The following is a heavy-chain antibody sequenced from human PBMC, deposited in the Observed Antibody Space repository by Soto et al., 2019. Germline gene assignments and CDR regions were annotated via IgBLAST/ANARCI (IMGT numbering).Heavy chain of an antibody. CDR3: ASELSTSWYGDYYYYYGMDV. V-gene: IGHV4-59*01. D-gene: IGHD6-13*01. J-gene: IGHJ6*02. Sequence: SETLSPSCTVSGRSITCYSWSWIRQPPGKELEWIGYMYYSGSTNYNPSLKSRVTISVDTSKNEFSLKLSSVTAADTAVYYCASELSTSWYGDYYYYYGMDVWGQGTTVTVSS. CDR2: MYYSGST. CDR1: GRSITCYS.